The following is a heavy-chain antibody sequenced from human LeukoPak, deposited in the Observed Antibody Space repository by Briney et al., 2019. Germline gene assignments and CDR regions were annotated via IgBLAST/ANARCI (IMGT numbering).Heavy chain of an antibody. Sequence: PGGSLRLSCAASGFTFSSYSMNWVRQAPGKGLEWVSSISSSSSYIYYADSVKGRFTISRDNSKNTLYLQMNSLRAEDTAVYYCAKVGSVTMIVVAAASLDYWGQGTLVTVSS. CDR1: GFTFSSYS. J-gene: IGHJ4*02. V-gene: IGHV3-21*04. CDR3: AKVGSVTMIVVAAASLDY. D-gene: IGHD3-22*01. CDR2: ISSSSSYI.